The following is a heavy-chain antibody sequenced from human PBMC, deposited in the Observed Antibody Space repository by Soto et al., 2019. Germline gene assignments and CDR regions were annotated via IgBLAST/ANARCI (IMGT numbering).Heavy chain of an antibody. J-gene: IGHJ3*02. CDR3: VSEVSGAFHI. Sequence: XGSLTLSCAASGFTFSNAWMNWVRQTPGKGLEWVGLSKSKTAGGTTDYTAPVKGRFTISRDDSENTLYLQMNSLKVEDTALYYCVSEVSGAFHIWGQGPMATVSS. CDR1: GFTFSNAW. D-gene: IGHD6-25*01. CDR2: SKSKTAGGTT. V-gene: IGHV3-15*01.